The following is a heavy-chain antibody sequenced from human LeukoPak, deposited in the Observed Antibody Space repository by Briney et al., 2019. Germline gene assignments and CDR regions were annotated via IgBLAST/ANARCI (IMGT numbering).Heavy chain of an antibody. Sequence: GGSLRLSCAASGFTFSSYAMSWVRQAPGKGLEWVSAISGSGGSTYYADSVKGQFTIPRDNSKNTLYLQMNSLRAEDTAVYYCAKGPPYCNGDCYSDYWGQGTLVTVSS. CDR1: GFTFSSYA. CDR3: AKGPPYCNGDCYSDY. V-gene: IGHV3-23*01. D-gene: IGHD2-21*02. CDR2: ISGSGGST. J-gene: IGHJ4*02.